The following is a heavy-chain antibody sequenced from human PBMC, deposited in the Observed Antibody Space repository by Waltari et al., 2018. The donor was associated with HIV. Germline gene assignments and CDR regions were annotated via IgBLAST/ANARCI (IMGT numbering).Heavy chain of an antibody. D-gene: IGHD1-26*01. CDR2: INTANGNT. V-gene: IGHV1-3*04. CDR1: GHTFTSYA. Sequence: QVQFVQSGAEVKKPGASGKISCKTSGHTFTSYAIHWVRQAPGQSLEWMGWINTANGNTEYSQTFQGRVTMTWDTSAGTVYMDLRSLRSEDTALYYCARGGWELYWGQGTLVTVSS. CDR3: ARGGWELY. J-gene: IGHJ4*02.